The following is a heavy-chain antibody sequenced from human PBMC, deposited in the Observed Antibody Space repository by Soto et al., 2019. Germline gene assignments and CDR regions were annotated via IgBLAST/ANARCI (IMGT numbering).Heavy chain of an antibody. CDR2: ITSSGDST. Sequence: GGSLRLSCAASGFTFGIYALNWFRQAPGKGLEWVSTITSSGDSTHYADSVKGRFTISRDNSKNTMYLQMNSLGAEDTAVYYCAKIGTYSGGHFDNWGQGTLVTVSS. V-gene: IGHV3-23*01. CDR3: AKIGTYSGGHFDN. CDR1: GFTFGIYA. J-gene: IGHJ4*02. D-gene: IGHD1-26*01.